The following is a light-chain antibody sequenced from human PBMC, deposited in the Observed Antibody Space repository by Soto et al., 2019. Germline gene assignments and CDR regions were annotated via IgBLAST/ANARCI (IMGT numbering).Light chain of an antibody. J-gene: IGLJ1*01. CDR3: SSYTSASTLLYL. Sequence: QSALTQPASVSGSPGQSITISFTGTSSDVGGYNYVSWYQQHPGIAPKLLIYGVTNRPSGVSTRFSGSKSGNTASLTISGLQAEDEGDYHCSSYTSASTLLYLFGTGTKVTVL. CDR2: GVT. V-gene: IGLV2-14*01. CDR1: SSDVGGYNY.